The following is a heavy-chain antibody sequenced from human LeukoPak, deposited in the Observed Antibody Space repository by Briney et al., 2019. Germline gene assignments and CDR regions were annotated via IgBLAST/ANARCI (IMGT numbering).Heavy chain of an antibody. V-gene: IGHV3-23*01. CDR3: GKTTVGYSSGQKPAWPVDY. J-gene: IGHJ4*02. CDR2: IFGSGGSP. Sequence: GGSLRLSCESSGFTFVSHPMYWVRQAPGKGLEGVAGIFGSGGSPHYADSVKGRFTISRDNPRNTVYLQINSLRDEDTAVYYCGKTTVGYSSGQKPAWPVDYWGQGTLVTVSS. CDR1: GFTFVSHP. D-gene: IGHD5-18*01.